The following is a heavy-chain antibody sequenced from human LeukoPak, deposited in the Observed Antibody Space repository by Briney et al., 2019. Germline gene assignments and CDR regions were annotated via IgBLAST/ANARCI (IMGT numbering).Heavy chain of an antibody. CDR3: ARDGSGWYSDY. D-gene: IGHD6-19*01. V-gene: IGHV3-20*01. CDR1: GFTFENYG. Sequence: GGSLRLSCAGSGFTFENYGMSWVRQVPGKGLEWVAGITWNGGDTSHADSVKGRFSISRDNARNSLYLQMNSLRAEDTAFYHCARDGSGWYSDYWGQGTLVTVSS. CDR2: ITWNGGDT. J-gene: IGHJ4*02.